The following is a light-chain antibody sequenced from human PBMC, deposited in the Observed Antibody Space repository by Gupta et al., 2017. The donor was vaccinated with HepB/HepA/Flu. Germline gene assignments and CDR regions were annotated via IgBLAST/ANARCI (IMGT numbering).Light chain of an antibody. V-gene: IGKV4-1*01. CDR2: WAS. CDR3: QQCHTAPTT. Sequence: DIVMTQSSDPLAVSLGERATINCKSSQSVLCSSNSKNYLAWYQQKPGQPPKLLIHWASTREAGVPDRFSGGGSGTDCTLTSSSLQAEGGAIYYGQQCHTAPTTFGEGTKVEIK. J-gene: IGKJ4*01. CDR1: QSVLCSSNSKNY.